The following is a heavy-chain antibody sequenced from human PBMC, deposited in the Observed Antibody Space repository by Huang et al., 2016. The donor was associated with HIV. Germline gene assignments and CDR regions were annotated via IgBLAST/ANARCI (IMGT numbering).Heavy chain of an antibody. CDR3: ARGGGIQLWLLGYYYMDV. CDR1: GYTFSSFG. V-gene: IGHV1-18*01. J-gene: IGHJ6*03. CDR2: ISVYNGNT. D-gene: IGHD5-18*01. Sequence: QVQLVQSGAEVKKPGASVKVSCKASGYTFSSFGISWVRQAPGQGLEWVGWISVYNGNTKCAQKFQGKLTMTKDTSTSLRSDETAVYYCARGGGIQLWLLGYYYMDVWGNGTTVTVSS.